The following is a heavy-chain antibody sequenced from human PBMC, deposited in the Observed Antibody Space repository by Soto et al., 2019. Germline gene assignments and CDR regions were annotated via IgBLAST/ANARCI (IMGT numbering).Heavy chain of an antibody. D-gene: IGHD3-10*01. Sequence: SETLSLTCTISGGSISSRDYYWSWIRQHPGKGLEWIGYLYYSGNTNYNLSLESRVTISVDTSKNQFSLKLRSVTAADTAVYYCARSPENYYGSASYSFDYWGQGTMATV. CDR3: ARSPENYYGSASYSFDY. V-gene: IGHV4-31*03. CDR1: GGSISSRDYY. J-gene: IGHJ4*02. CDR2: LYYSGNT.